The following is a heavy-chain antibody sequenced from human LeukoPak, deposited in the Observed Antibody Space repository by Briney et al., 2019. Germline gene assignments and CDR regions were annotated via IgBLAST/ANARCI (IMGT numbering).Heavy chain of an antibody. CDR1: GFTFSSYA. V-gene: IGHV3-30-3*01. CDR3: ARSYYDSSGYYPAEY. D-gene: IGHD3-22*01. CDR2: ISYDGSYE. Sequence: GGSLRLSCAASGFTFSSYAMHWVRQAPGKGLEWVAVISYDGSYEYYADSVKGRFTISRDNSKNTLYLQMNSLRAEDTAVYYCARSYYDSSGYYPAEYWGQGTLVTVSS. J-gene: IGHJ4*02.